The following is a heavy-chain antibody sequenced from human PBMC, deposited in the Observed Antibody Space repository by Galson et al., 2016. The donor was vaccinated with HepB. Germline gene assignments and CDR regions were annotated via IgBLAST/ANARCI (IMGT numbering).Heavy chain of an antibody. CDR1: GYSIGSGYY. D-gene: IGHD4-17*01. V-gene: IGHV4-38-2*02. CDR2: IYHTGNT. CDR3: ARGDYGAYSPFGMDV. J-gene: IGHJ6*02. Sequence: TLSLTCTVSGYSIGSGYYWGWIRQPPGKGLEWIAIIYHTGNTYYNPSLESRVTISVDTSKNQFSLKLNSVTAADTAVYYCARGDYGAYSPFGMDVWGQGTPVTVSS.